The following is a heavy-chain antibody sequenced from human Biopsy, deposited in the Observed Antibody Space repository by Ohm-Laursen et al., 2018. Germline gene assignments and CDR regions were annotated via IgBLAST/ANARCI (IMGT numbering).Heavy chain of an antibody. CDR1: GGSINSGGHF. D-gene: IGHD5-12*01. J-gene: IGHJ4*02. Sequence: SQTLSLTCSVSGGSINSGGHFWGWVRQSPGKGLEWIAYIYHTGSTYYNPSLKSRLSIAIDTSKNQFSVSLRSVTAADTAVYYCARADMVTTIVDYWGQGTLVTVSS. V-gene: IGHV4-31*03. CDR2: IYHTGST. CDR3: ARADMVTTIVDY.